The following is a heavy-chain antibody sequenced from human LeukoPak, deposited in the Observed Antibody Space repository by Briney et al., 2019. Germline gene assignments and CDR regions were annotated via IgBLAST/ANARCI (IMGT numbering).Heavy chain of an antibody. CDR3: ARHSNYASGSTAKGLFDY. Sequence: SETLSLTCTVSGASIRISNYYWGWIRQPPGKGLEWIASVYYTGTTYYNPSLKGRVTIFVETSKNQVSLRLSSVTAADTAVYYCARHSNYASGSTAKGLFDYWGQGTLVSVSS. CDR2: VYYTGTT. J-gene: IGHJ4*02. D-gene: IGHD3-10*01. CDR1: GASIRISNYY. V-gene: IGHV4-39*01.